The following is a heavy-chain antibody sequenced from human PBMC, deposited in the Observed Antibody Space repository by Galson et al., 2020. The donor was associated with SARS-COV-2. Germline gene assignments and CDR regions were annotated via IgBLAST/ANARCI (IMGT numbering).Heavy chain of an antibody. V-gene: IGHV4-39*01. CDR1: GGSISSSSYY. J-gene: IGHJ5*02. Sequence: SETLSLTCTVSGGSISSSSYYWGWIRQPPGKGLEWIGSIYYSGSTYYNPSLKSRVTISVDTSKNQFSLKLSSVTAADTAVYYCAATYYCDSRRFDPWGQGTLVTVSS. D-gene: IGHD3-22*01. CDR2: IYYSGST. CDR3: AATYYCDSRRFDP.